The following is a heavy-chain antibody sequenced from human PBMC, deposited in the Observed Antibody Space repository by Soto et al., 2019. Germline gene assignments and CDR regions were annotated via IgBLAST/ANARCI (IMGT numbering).Heavy chain of an antibody. V-gene: IGHV4-59*12. Sequence: QVQLQESGPGLVKPSETLSLTCNVSGDSMRSYYWSWIRQPPGKGLEWIGYMYYSGNTNYNPSLESRVTFSVDTSRNQFSLKLSSVTGADTAVYFCARGLLEYTSSIVYDYWGQRTLVTVSS. CDR3: ARGLLEYTSSIVYDY. CDR1: GDSMRSYY. CDR2: MYYSGNT. J-gene: IGHJ4*02. D-gene: IGHD1-26*01.